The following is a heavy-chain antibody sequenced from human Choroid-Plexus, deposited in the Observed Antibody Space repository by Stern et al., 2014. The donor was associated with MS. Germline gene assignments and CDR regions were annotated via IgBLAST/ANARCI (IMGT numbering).Heavy chain of an antibody. CDR2: VSYYVSNK. V-gene: IGHV3-30*18. CDR1: GFTFGSCA. CDR3: AKDRQYLTYFFDH. D-gene: IGHD2/OR15-2a*01. Sequence: MQLVESGGGVVQPGRPLRLSCVASGFTFGSCAMHWVRQAPGKGLEWVAGVSYYVSNKNYADSVQGRFTISRDNSQNTLYMQMSSLRPEDTAVYYCAKDRQYLTYFFDHWGQGSLVTVSS. J-gene: IGHJ5*02.